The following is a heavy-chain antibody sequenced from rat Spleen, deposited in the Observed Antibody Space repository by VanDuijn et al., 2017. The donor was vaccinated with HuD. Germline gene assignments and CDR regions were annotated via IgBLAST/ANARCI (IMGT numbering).Heavy chain of an antibody. Sequence: EVQVVESGGGLVQPGRSLKLSCVVSSFTFSNYGMHWIRQAPTKGLEWVASINPGGGITFYRDSVKGRFTVSRDNVKSTLYLQMDSLRSEDTATYYCVKEDAWGQGASVTVSS. J-gene: IGHJ4*01. CDR1: SFTFSNYG. V-gene: IGHV5-19*01. CDR3: VKEDA. CDR2: INPGGGIT.